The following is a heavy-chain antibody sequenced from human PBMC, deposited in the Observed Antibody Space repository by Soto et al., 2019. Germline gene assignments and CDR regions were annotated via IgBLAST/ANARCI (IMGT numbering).Heavy chain of an antibody. CDR3: ARGKYLGRAAAGDY. CDR2: IIPIFGTA. V-gene: IGHV1-69*12. D-gene: IGHD6-13*01. J-gene: IGHJ4*02. Sequence: QVQLVQSGAEVKKPGSSVKVSCKASGGTFSSYAISWVRQSPGQGLEWMGGIIPIFGTANYAQKFQGRVTIAADESTSTAYMELGSLRSEDTAVYYCARGKYLGRAAAGDYWGQGTLVTVSS. CDR1: GGTFSSYA.